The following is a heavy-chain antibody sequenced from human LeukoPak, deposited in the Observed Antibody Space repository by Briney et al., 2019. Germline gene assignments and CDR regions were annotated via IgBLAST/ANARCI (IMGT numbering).Heavy chain of an antibody. CDR3: ARQVRYSGYDYPRYYYYMDV. V-gene: IGHV4-4*09. Sequence: SETLSLTCTASGGSISSYYWSWIRQPPGKGLEWIGYIYTSGSTNYNPSLKSRVTISVDTSKNQFSLKLSSVTAADTAVYYCARQVRYSGYDYPRYYYYMDVWGKGTTVTVSS. CDR1: GGSISSYY. J-gene: IGHJ6*03. D-gene: IGHD5-12*01. CDR2: IYTSGST.